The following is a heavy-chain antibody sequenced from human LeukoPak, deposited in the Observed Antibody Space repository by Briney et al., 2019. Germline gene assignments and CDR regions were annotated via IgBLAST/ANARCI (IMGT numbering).Heavy chain of an antibody. V-gene: IGHV1-2*02. CDR3: ARDDYYDSSDYYRADAFDI. D-gene: IGHD3-22*01. Sequence: ASVKVSCKASGYTFTDYYMHWVRQAPGQGLEWMGWINPNSGGTDYAQKFQGRVTMTRETSISTAYMELSRLRSDDTAVYYCARDDYYDSSDYYRADAFDIWGQGTMVTVSS. CDR1: GYTFTDYY. CDR2: INPNSGGT. J-gene: IGHJ3*02.